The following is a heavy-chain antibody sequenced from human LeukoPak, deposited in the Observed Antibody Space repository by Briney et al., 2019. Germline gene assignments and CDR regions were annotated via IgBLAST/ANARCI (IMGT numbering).Heavy chain of an antibody. CDR1: GGTFSSYA. V-gene: IGHV1-69*13. J-gene: IGHJ4*02. CDR2: IIPIFGTA. D-gene: IGHD1-26*01. Sequence: SVTVSCKASGGTFSSYAISWVRQAPGQGLEWMGGIIPIFGTANYAQKFQGRVTITADESTSTAYMELSSLRSEDTAVYYCARDSGSYSPFDYWGQGTLVTVSS. CDR3: ARDSGSYSPFDY.